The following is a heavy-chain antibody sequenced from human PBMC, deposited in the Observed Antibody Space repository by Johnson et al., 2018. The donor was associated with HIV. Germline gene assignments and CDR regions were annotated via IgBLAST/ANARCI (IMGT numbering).Heavy chain of an antibody. J-gene: IGHJ3*02. D-gene: IGHD5-24*01. V-gene: IGHV3-30*02. CDR2: IRYAGSNI. CDR1: GFTFSTYG. CDR3: AKGPLEAYDAFDI. Sequence: HVQLVESGGGVVQPGGSLRLSCAASGFTFSTYGMHWVRQAPGNGLEWVTFIRYAGSNIYYADSVKGRFTISRDNSKNTLYLQMNSLRAEDTAVYYCAKGPLEAYDAFDIWGQGTMVTVSS.